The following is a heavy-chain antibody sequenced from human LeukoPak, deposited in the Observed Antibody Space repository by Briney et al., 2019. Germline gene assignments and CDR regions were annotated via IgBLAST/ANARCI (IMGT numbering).Heavy chain of an antibody. CDR1: GYTFTGYY. CDR2: INPNSGGT. CDR3: ARVGVSGTNYYYYYMDV. Sequence: ASVKVSCKASGYTFTGYYMHWVRQAPGQGLEWMGWINPNSGGTNYAQKLQGRVTMTRDTSISTAYMELSRLRSDDTAVYYCARVGVSGTNYYYYYMDVWGKGTTVTVSS. V-gene: IGHV1-2*02. D-gene: IGHD1-20*01. J-gene: IGHJ6*03.